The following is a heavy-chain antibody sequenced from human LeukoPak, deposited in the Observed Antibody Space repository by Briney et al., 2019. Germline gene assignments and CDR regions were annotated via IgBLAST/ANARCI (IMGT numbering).Heavy chain of an antibody. CDR2: TSAYNGNT. Sequence: ASVKVSCKASGYTFISYGISWVRQAPGQGLEWMGWTSAYNGNTNYAQKLQGRVTMTTDTSTSTAYMELRSLRSDDTAVYYCARDRSTVVTVAASDIWGQGTMVTVSS. D-gene: IGHD4-23*01. CDR3: ARDRSTVVTVAASDI. CDR1: GYTFISYG. J-gene: IGHJ3*02. V-gene: IGHV1-18*01.